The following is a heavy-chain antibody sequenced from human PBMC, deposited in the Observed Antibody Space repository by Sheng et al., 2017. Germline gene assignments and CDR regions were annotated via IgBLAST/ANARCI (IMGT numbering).Heavy chain of an antibody. J-gene: IGHJ3*02. CDR3: AREWDHYDNSGKGAFDI. CDR2: MFTSGIT. D-gene: IGHD3-22*01. CDR1: GGSVSSGGFY. V-gene: IGHV4-61*02. Sequence: QVQLQESGPGLVEPSQTLSLTCTVSGGSVSSGGFYWSWIRQPAGKGLEWVGRMFTSGITNYNPSLKSRVTISIDKSKNWFSLKLSSVTAADTAVYYCAREWDHYDNSGKGAFDIWGQGDKWSPSLQ.